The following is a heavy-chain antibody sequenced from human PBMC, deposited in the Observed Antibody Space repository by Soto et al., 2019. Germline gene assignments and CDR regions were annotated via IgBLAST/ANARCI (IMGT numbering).Heavy chain of an antibody. CDR1: GFTFSSYD. D-gene: IGHD5-18*01. V-gene: IGHV3-13*01. J-gene: IGHJ3*02. Sequence: GGSLRLSCAASGFTFSSYDMHWVRQATGKGLEWVSAIGTAGDTYYPGSVKGRFTISRENAKNSLYLQMNSLRAGDTAVYYCARGTAGQQPDAFDIWGQGTMVTVSS. CDR3: ARGTAGQQPDAFDI. CDR2: IGTAGDT.